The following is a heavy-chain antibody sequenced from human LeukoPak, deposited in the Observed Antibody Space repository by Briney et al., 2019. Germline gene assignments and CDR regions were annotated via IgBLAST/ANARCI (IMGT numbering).Heavy chain of an antibody. CDR1: GGSISSYY. CDR2: IYYSGST. CDR3: ARGSPTVSFDY. D-gene: IGHD4-17*01. J-gene: IGHJ4*02. Sequence: SETLSLTCTVSGGSISSYYRSWIRQPPGKGLEWIGYIYYSGSTNYNPSLNSPVTISVDTSKNQFSLKLSSVTAADTAVYYCARGSPTVSFDYWGQGTLVTVSS. V-gene: IGHV4-59*01.